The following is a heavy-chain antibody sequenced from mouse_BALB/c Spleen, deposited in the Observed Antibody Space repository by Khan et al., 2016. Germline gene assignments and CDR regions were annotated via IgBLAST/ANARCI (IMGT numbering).Heavy chain of an antibody. CDR1: GYAFSGYW. CDR3: ARGTPFAS. Sequence: QVQLKQSGAELVRPGSSVKLSCKASGYAFSGYWMNWVQQRPGQGLEWIGLIYPGDGDTNYNRKFKGKATLTADKSSSPASMQLSSLTSEDSAVYYCARGTPFASWGQGTLVTVSA. J-gene: IGHJ3*01. V-gene: IGHV1-80*01. CDR2: IYPGDGDT. D-gene: IGHD2-14*01.